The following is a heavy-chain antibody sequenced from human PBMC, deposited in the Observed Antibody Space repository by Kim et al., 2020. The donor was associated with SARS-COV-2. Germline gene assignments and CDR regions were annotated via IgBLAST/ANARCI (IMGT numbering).Heavy chain of an antibody. CDR2: IFRGGTT. D-gene: IGHD4-4*01. CDR1: GLTVTSNH. CDR3: ARDPVADGYSFFDY. Sequence: GGSLRLSCVVSGLTVTSNHMTWIRQGPGRGLEWVSVIFRGGTTYYAPSVQGRFTVSRDYYKNTLSLQMNSLRAEDTAIYYCARDPVADGYSFFDYWGQGTLVTVSS. V-gene: IGHV3-53*01. J-gene: IGHJ4*02.